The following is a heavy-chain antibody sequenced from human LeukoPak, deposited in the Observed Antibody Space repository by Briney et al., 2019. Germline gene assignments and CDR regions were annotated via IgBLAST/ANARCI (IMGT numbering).Heavy chain of an antibody. CDR2: IRSKAYGGTT. CDR1: GFTFGDYA. Sequence: QPGRSLRLSCTASGFTFGDYAMSWFRQAPGKGLEWVGFIRSKAYGGTTEYAASVKGRFTISRDDSKSIAYLQMNSLKTEDTAVYYCTRSGGRYRHRTDYWGQGTLVTVSS. CDR3: TRSGGRYRHRTDY. D-gene: IGHD3-16*02. J-gene: IGHJ4*02. V-gene: IGHV3-49*03.